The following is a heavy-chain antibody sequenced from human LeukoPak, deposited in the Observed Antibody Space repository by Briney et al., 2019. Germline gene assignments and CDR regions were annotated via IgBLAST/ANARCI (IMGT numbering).Heavy chain of an antibody. CDR1: GFTFSSYG. J-gene: IGHJ4*02. Sequence: GGSLRLSCAASGFTFSSYGMHWVRQAPGKGLEWVAFIRYDGSNKYYADSVKGRFTISRDNSKNTLYLQMNSLRAEDTAVYYCAKGKRVPQQQLPPTDYWGQGTLVTVSS. D-gene: IGHD6-13*01. CDR3: AKGKRVPQQQLPPTDY. V-gene: IGHV3-30*02. CDR2: IRYDGSNK.